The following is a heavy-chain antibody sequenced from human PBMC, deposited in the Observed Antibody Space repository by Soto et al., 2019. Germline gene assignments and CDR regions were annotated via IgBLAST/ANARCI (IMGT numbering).Heavy chain of an antibody. D-gene: IGHD3-3*01. Sequence: SETLSLTCTVSGGSISSGGYYWSWIRQHPGKGLEWIGYIYYSGSTYYNPSLKSRVTISVDTSKNQFSLKLSSVTAAATAVYYCARGGVITIFGVVSGNWFDPWGQGTLVTVSS. J-gene: IGHJ5*02. CDR2: IYYSGST. V-gene: IGHV4-31*03. CDR3: ARGGVITIFGVVSGNWFDP. CDR1: GGSISSGGYY.